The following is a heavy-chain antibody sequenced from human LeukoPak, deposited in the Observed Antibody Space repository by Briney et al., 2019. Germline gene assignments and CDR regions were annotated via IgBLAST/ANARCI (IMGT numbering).Heavy chain of an antibody. J-gene: IGHJ6*02. D-gene: IGHD6-13*01. Sequence: ASVKVSCKASGYSFTSYDINWVRQAPGQGLEWMGWMNPNNGNTGYAQKFQGRVTMTRNASISTAYMEVSSLRSEDTAVYYCGRGLDSTSWYCMDVWGQGTTVTVSS. V-gene: IGHV1-8*01. CDR3: GRGLDSTSWYCMDV. CDR1: GYSFTSYD. CDR2: MNPNNGNT.